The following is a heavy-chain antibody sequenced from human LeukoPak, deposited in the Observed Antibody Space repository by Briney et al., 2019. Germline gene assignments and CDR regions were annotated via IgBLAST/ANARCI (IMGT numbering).Heavy chain of an antibody. CDR2: IYTSGST. Sequence: SETLSLTCIVSDGSISSSSYYWSWIRQPAGKGLEWIGRIYTSGSTNYNPSPKSRVTISVDTSKNQFSLKLSSVTAADTAVYYCARGTGEGDSSGIDDAFDIWGQGTMVTVSS. CDR1: DGSISSSSYY. V-gene: IGHV4-61*02. CDR3: ARGTGEGDSSGIDDAFDI. D-gene: IGHD3-22*01. J-gene: IGHJ3*02.